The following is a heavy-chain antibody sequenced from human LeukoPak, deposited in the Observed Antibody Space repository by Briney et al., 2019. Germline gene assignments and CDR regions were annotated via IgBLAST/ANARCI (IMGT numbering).Heavy chain of an antibody. CDR3: ARARGGRTYSETGGYPVFDN. V-gene: IGHV3-48*04. D-gene: IGHD2-8*02. CDR1: GFTFDDYA. CDR2: ISNDLTTI. Sequence: GGSLRLSCEASGFTFDDYAMGWVRQAPGKGLEWISYISNDLTTIHYAASVKGRFTISRDNARNSLYLQMDSLRAEDTAVYFCARARGGRTYSETGGYPVFDNWGQGTLVTVSS. J-gene: IGHJ4*02.